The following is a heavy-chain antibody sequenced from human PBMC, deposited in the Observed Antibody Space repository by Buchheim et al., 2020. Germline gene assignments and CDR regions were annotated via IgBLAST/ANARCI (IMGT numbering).Heavy chain of an antibody. CDR3: ARGSYYYDSSGSINDY. V-gene: IGHV3-48*02. D-gene: IGHD3-22*01. CDR2: ISSSSSTI. CDR1: GFTFSSYS. Sequence: VQLVESGGGVVQPGGSLRLSCAASGFTFSSYSMNWVRQAPGKGLEWVSYISSSSSTIYYADSVKGRFTISRDNAKNSLYLQMNSLRDEDTAVYYCARGSYYYDSSGSINDYWGQGTL. J-gene: IGHJ4*02.